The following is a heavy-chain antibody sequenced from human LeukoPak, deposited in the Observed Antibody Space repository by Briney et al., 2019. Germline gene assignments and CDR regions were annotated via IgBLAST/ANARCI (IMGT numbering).Heavy chain of an antibody. J-gene: IGHJ3*02. D-gene: IGHD4-11*01. CDR3: ARHRTVTTYGFDI. Sequence: SETLSLTCTVSGDSISSYYWSWIRQPPGKGLEWIGYIHYSGSTNYNPSLKSRVTISVDTSKNQFSLKLSFVTAADTAVYYCARHRTVTTYGFDIWGQGTMVTVSS. V-gene: IGHV4-59*08. CDR2: IHYSGST. CDR1: GDSISSYY.